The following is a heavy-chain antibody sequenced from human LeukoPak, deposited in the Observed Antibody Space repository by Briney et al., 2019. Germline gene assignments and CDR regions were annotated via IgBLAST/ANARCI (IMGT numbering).Heavy chain of an antibody. CDR1: GYTFTSYY. J-gene: IGHJ4*02. Sequence: ASVKVSCKASGYTFTSYYMHWVRQAPGQGLEWMGIINPSGGSTSYAQKFQGRVIVTRDTSTSTVYMELSSLRSEDTAVYYCASELSRGDDGFDYWGQGTLVTVSS. CDR3: ASELSRGDDGFDY. D-gene: IGHD3-10*01. CDR2: INPSGGST. V-gene: IGHV1-46*01.